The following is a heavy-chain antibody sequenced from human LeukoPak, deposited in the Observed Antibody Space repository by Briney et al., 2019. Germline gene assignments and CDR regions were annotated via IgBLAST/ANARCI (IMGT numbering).Heavy chain of an antibody. CDR3: ARGARGVDQHGWFDP. CDR2: ISAYNGNT. J-gene: IGHJ5*02. CDR1: GYTFTSYG. Sequence: ASVKVSCKASGYTFTSYGISWVRQAPGQGLEWMEWISAYNGNTNYAQKLQGRVTMTTDTSTSTAYMELRSLRSDDTAVYYCARGARGVDQHGWFDPWGQGTLVTVSS. V-gene: IGHV1-18*01. D-gene: IGHD3-10*01.